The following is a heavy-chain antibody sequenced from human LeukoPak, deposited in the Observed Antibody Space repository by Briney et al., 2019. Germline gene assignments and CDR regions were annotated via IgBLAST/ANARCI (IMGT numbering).Heavy chain of an antibody. D-gene: IGHD2/OR15-2a*01. V-gene: IGHV4-38-2*02. J-gene: IGHJ4*02. CDR1: GYSISTAYY. CDR3: ANRIIANPW. CDR2: IYRTGNT. Sequence: SETLSLTCTVSGYSISTAYYWGWIRQPPGKGLEWIGSIYRTGNTHYNPSLRDRVTLSVDTSKNQFSLSLTSVTAADTAVYYCANRIIANPWWGRGTLVTVSS.